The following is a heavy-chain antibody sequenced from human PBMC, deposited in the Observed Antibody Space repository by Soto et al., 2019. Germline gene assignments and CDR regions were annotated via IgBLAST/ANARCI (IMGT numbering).Heavy chain of an antibody. J-gene: IGHJ4*02. CDR3: AKDPLGLRFLEWLLSYFDY. CDR2: ISGSGGST. CDR1: GFTFSSYA. V-gene: IGHV3-23*01. D-gene: IGHD3-3*01. Sequence: PGGSLRLSCAASGFTFSSYAMSWVRQAPGKGLEWVSAISGSGGSTYYADSVKGRFTISRDNSKNTLYLQMNSLRAEDTAVYYCAKDPLGLRFLEWLLSYFDYWGQGTLVTVSS.